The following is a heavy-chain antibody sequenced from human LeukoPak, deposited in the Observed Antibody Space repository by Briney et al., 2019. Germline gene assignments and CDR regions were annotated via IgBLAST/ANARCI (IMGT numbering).Heavy chain of an antibody. J-gene: IGHJ3*02. CDR2: ISSGSSYI. CDR1: GFTFSSYS. V-gene: IGHV3-21*01. CDR3: ARDRDDAFDI. Sequence: GGSLRLSCAASGFTFSSYSMNWVRQAPGKGLEWVSSISSGSSYIYYADSVKGRFTISRDNAKNSLYLQMNSLRAEDTAVYYCARDRDDAFDIWGQGTMVTVSS.